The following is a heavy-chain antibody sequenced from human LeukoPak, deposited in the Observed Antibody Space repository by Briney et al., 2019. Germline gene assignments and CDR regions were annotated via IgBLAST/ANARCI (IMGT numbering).Heavy chain of an antibody. Sequence: GGSLRLSCAASGFTFSSYGMHWVRQAPGKGLEWVAFIRYDGSNKYYADSVKGRFTISRDNAKNSLYLQMNSLRAEDTAVYYCARASSGYDMLGYWGQGTLVTVSS. CDR3: ARASSGYDMLGY. D-gene: IGHD5-12*01. CDR1: GFTFSSYG. CDR2: IRYDGSNK. J-gene: IGHJ4*02. V-gene: IGHV3-30*02.